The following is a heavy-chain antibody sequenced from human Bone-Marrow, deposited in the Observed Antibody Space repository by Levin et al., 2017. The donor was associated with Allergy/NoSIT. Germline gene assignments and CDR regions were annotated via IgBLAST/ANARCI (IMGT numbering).Heavy chain of an antibody. CDR2: IKSRFDGGTI. CDR1: GTTFSNLW. Sequence: SCVVSGTTFSNLWMTWVRQVPGKGLEWIGQIKSRFDGGTIDYATPVKGRFIISRDDSKSTLYLQMNSLKIEDTAVYYCVTDPPREGGRWFDPWGQGTLVTVSS. J-gene: IGHJ5*02. V-gene: IGHV3-15*01. CDR3: VTDPPREGGRWFDP. D-gene: IGHD1-26*01.